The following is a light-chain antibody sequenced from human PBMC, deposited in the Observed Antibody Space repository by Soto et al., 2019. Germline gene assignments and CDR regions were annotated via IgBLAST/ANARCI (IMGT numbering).Light chain of an antibody. CDR1: SSDVGGYNY. J-gene: IGLJ1*01. CDR2: EVS. CDR3: SSYTSSSTPYV. Sequence: QSVLTQPASVSGSPGQSITISCTGTSSDVGGYNYVSWYQQHPGKAPQLMIYEVSNRSSGVSNRFSGSKSGNTASLTISGLQAEDGADDYCSSYTSSSTPYVFGTGTKVTVL. V-gene: IGLV2-14*01.